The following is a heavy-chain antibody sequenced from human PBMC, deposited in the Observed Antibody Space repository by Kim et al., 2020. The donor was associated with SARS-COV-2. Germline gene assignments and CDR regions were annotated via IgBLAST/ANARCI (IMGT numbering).Heavy chain of an antibody. V-gene: IGHV3-33*01. J-gene: IGHJ6*01. D-gene: IGHD3-16*01. CDR2: ISYDGSNE. Sequence: GGSLRLSCAASGFTFSSYGMHWVRQAPGKGLEWVAVISYDGSNEYYADSVKGRFTISRDNSKNTLYLQMNSLRAEDTAVYYCARDRDASRSFARIRSYYG. CDR1: GFTFSSYG. CDR3: ARDRDASRSFARIRSYYG.